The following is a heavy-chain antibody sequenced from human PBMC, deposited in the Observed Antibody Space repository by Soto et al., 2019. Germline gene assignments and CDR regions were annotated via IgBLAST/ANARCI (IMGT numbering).Heavy chain of an antibody. CDR3: ARDARDYYGMDV. Sequence: ASVKVSCKASGGTFSSYAISWVRQAPGQGLEWMGGIIPIFGTANYAQKFQGRVTITADESTSTAYMELSSLRSDDTAVYYCARDARDYYGMDVWGQGTTVTVSS. CDR2: IIPIFGTA. V-gene: IGHV1-69*13. J-gene: IGHJ6*02. CDR1: GGTFSSYA.